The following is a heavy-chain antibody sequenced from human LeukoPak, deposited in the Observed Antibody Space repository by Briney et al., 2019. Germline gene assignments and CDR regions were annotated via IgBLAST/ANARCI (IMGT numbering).Heavy chain of an antibody. J-gene: IGHJ4*02. D-gene: IGHD2/OR15-2a*01. CDR1: GFTFRNYV. CDR3: AREGPEVLWASDYYFDY. Sequence: GGSLRLSCAASGFTFRNYVIHWVRQAPGKGLEWVAVTSSDLNVKLYADSVKGRFTISRDNSKNTLYLQMNSLRAEDTAVYYCAREGPEVLWASDYYFDYWGQGTLVTVSS. CDR2: TSSDLNVK. V-gene: IGHV3-30-3*01.